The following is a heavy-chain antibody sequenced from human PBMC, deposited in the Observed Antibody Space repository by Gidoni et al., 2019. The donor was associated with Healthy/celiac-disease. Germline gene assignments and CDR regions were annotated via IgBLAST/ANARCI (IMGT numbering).Heavy chain of an antibody. Sequence: QVQLVQSGAEVKKPGASVKVSCKASGYTFTSYAMHWVRQAPGQRLEWMGWINAGNGNTKYFQKFQGRVTITRDTSASTAYMELSSLRSEDTAVYYCARGSITMIVVVQFDYWGQGTLVTVSS. CDR1: GYTFTSYA. V-gene: IGHV1-3*01. J-gene: IGHJ4*02. D-gene: IGHD3-22*01. CDR2: INAGNGNT. CDR3: ARGSITMIVVVQFDY.